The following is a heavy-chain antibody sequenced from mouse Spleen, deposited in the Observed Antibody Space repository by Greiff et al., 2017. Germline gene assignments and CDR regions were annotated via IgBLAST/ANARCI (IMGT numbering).Heavy chain of an antibody. CDR3: ARPYDYVFAY. CDR1: GYTFTSYW. J-gene: IGHJ3*01. V-gene: IGHV1-50*01. Sequence: QVQLQQPGAELVKPGASVKLSCKASGYTFTSYWMQWVKQRPGQGLEWIGEIDPSDSYTNYNQKFKGKATLTVDTSSSTAYMQLSSLTSEDSAVYYCARPYDYVFAYWGQGTLVTVSA. CDR2: IDPSDSYT. D-gene: IGHD2-4*01.